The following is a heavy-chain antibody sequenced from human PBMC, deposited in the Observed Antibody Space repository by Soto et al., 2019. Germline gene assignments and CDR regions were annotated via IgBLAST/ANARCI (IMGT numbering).Heavy chain of an antibody. D-gene: IGHD3-10*01. CDR1: GGSISSSNYY. V-gene: IGHV4-39*01. J-gene: IGHJ6*02. CDR3: ARLSYYGSRQYYCYGMYV. Sequence: SETLSLTCTVSGGSISSSNYYWGWIRQPPGKGLEWIGSIYYSGSTYYNPSLKSRVTISVDTSKNQFSLKLSSVTAADTAVYYCARLSYYGSRQYYCYGMYVWGQGTTVTVSS. CDR2: IYYSGST.